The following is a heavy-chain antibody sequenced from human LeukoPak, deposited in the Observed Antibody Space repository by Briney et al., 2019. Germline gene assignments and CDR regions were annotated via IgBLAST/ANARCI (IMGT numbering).Heavy chain of an antibody. V-gene: IGHV2-5*01. CDR1: GFSLSTSGVG. Sequence: SGPTLVNPTQTLTLTCAFSGFSLSTSGVGVGWIRQPPGKALEWLALIYWNDDKRYSPSLKSRLTITKDTSKNQVVLTMTNMDPVDTATYYCAHVLRLRSSHWFDPWGQGTLVTVSS. D-gene: IGHD3-16*01. CDR2: IYWNDDK. CDR3: AHVLRLRSSHWFDP. J-gene: IGHJ5*02.